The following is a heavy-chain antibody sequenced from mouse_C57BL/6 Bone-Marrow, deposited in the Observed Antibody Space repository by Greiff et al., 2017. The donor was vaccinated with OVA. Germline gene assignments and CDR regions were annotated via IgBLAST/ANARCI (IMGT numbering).Heavy chain of an antibody. J-gene: IGHJ2*01. CDR1: GFDIKDDY. V-gene: IGHV14-4*01. CDR2: IDPEEGEN. Sequence: EVQLQESGAELVRPGASVKLSCTASGFDIKDDYMHWVKQRPEQGLEWIGWIDPEEGENEYASKFQGKATITADISSNTAYLQLSSLTSEDTAVYYCTTRVLRREFFYYWGQGTTRTVSS. CDR3: TTRVLRREFFYY. D-gene: IGHD1-1*01.